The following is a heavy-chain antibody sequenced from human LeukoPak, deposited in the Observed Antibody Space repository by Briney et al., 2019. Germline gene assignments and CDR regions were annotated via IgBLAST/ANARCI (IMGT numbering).Heavy chain of an antibody. J-gene: IGHJ5*02. CDR3: ARDRGGGYGDYTLPNWFDP. Sequence: GGPLRLSCAASGFTFDDYGMSWVRQAPGKGLEWVSGINWNGGSTGYADSVKGRFTISRDNAKNSLYLQINSLRAEDTALYHCARDRGGGYGDYTLPNWFDPWGQGTLVTVSS. V-gene: IGHV3-20*01. D-gene: IGHD4-17*01. CDR2: INWNGGST. CDR1: GFTFDDYG.